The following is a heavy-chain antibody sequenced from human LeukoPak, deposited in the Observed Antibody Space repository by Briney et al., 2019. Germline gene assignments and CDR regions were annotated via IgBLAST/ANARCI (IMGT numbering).Heavy chain of an antibody. CDR1: GFTFSNYN. J-gene: IGHJ6*04. CDR3: AELGITMIGGV. CDR2: ISSSRGTI. V-gene: IGHV3-48*01. Sequence: GGSLRLSCAASGFTFSNYNMNWVRQAPGKGLEWVSYISSSRGTIYYADSVKGRFTISRDNAKNSLYLQMNSLRAEDTAVYYCAELGITMIGGVWGKGTTVTISS. D-gene: IGHD3-10*02.